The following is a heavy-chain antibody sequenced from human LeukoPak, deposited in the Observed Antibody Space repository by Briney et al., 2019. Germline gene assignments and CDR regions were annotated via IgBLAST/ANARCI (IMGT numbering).Heavy chain of an antibody. Sequence: GGSLRLSCAASGFTFSSYAMSWVRQAPGKGLEWVSAISGSGGSTYYADSVKGRFTISRDNSKNTLYLQMNSLRAEDTAVYYCAKDFDGSTWFGRNYMDVWGKGTTVTVSS. CDR2: ISGSGGST. D-gene: IGHD6-13*01. CDR1: GFTFSSYA. CDR3: AKDFDGSTWFGRNYMDV. V-gene: IGHV3-23*01. J-gene: IGHJ6*03.